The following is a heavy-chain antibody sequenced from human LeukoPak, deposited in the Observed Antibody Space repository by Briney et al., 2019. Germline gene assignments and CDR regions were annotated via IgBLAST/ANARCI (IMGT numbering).Heavy chain of an antibody. J-gene: IGHJ1*01. CDR1: GFTFSSYA. CDR2: ISGSGGST. D-gene: IGHD6-13*01. CDR3: AKGKYSSSWYAAEYFQH. V-gene: IGHV3-23*01. Sequence: GGSLRLSCAASGFTFSSYAMSWVRQAPGKGLEWVSAISGSGGSTYYADSVKGRFTISRDNSKNTLYLQMNSLRAEDTAVYYCAKGKYSSSWYAAEYFQHWGQGTLVTVSS.